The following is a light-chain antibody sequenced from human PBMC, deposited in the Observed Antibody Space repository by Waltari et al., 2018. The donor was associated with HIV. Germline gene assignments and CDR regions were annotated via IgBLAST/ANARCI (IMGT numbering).Light chain of an antibody. CDR2: ANT. Sequence: QSPLTQPPSVSGAPGQRVTISCTGLRSTTLGTTSDVHCYQHLPETGPRLIISANTNWASGVPDRFSASKSGTSASLAIIGLQAEDEADYYCQSFDRLSAVPIFGGGTRLTVL. CDR3: QSFDRLSAVPI. V-gene: IGLV1-40*01. CDR1: RSTTLGTTSD. J-gene: IGLJ2*01.